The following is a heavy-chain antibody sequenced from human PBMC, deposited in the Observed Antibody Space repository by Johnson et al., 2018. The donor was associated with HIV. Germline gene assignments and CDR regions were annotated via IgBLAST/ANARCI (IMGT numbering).Heavy chain of an antibody. CDR1: EFTFSSYG. CDR2: IYSGGST. CDR3: AREGGRDAFDI. V-gene: IGHV3-NL1*01. D-gene: IGHD2-15*01. Sequence: QVQLLESGGGVVQPGGSLRLSCAASEFTFSSYGMHWVRQAPGKGLEWVSVIYSGGSTYYADSVKGRFTISRDNSKNTLYLQMNFLRAEETAVYYCAREGGRDAFDIWGQGTMVTVSS. J-gene: IGHJ3*02.